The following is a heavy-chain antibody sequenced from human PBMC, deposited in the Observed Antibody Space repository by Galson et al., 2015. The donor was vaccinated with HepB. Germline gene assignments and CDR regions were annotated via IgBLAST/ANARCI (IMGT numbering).Heavy chain of an antibody. Sequence: SVKVSCKASGGTFSSYTISWVRQAPGQGLEWMGRIIPILGIANYAQKFQGRVTITADKSTSTAYMELSSLRSEDTAVYYCAREDAYCGGDCYSAGFDYWGQGTLVTVSS. CDR2: IIPILGIA. CDR1: GGTFSSYT. D-gene: IGHD2-21*02. V-gene: IGHV1-69*04. CDR3: AREDAYCGGDCYSAGFDY. J-gene: IGHJ4*02.